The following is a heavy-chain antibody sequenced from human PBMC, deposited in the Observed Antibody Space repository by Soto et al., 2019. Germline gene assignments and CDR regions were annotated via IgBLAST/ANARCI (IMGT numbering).Heavy chain of an antibody. CDR2: ITGSGGGT. CDR1: GFTFSSYA. V-gene: IGHV3-23*01. CDR3: AKAGRLVINSFDP. J-gene: IGHJ5*02. Sequence: GGSLRLSCAASGFTFSSYAMSWVRQAPGRGLEWVSCITGSGGGTYYADSVKGRFTISRDNSKDTLFLQMNSLRAEDTAVYYCAKAGRLVINSFDPWGQGTLVTVSS. D-gene: IGHD2-21*01.